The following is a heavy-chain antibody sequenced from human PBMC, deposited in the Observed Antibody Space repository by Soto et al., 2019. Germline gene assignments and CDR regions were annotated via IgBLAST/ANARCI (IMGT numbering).Heavy chain of an antibody. Sequence: SETLSLTCTVSGGNISSYYWSWIRQTPGKGLEWIGYIYYSGSTNYNPSLKSRVTISVDTSKNQFSLKLSSVTAADTAVYYCARGDDFWSGYTFDYWGQGTLVTVSS. V-gene: IGHV4-59*01. D-gene: IGHD3-3*01. CDR2: IYYSGST. CDR1: GGNISSYY. CDR3: ARGDDFWSGYTFDY. J-gene: IGHJ4*02.